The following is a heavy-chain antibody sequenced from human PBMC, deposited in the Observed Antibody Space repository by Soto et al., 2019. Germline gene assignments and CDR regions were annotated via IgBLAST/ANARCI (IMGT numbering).Heavy chain of an antibody. CDR3: ARPIVVAPVYYATDF. D-gene: IGHD3-22*01. CDR2: IYHSGST. CDR1: GGSISSGGYS. V-gene: IGHV4-30-2*01. J-gene: IGHJ6*02. Sequence: SETLSLTCAVSGGSISSGGYSWSWIRQPPGMGLEWIGHIYHSGSTHYNPSLESRVTMSVDRSKNQFSLKLSSVTAADTAVYYCARPIVVAPVYYATDFWGQATTVTVSS.